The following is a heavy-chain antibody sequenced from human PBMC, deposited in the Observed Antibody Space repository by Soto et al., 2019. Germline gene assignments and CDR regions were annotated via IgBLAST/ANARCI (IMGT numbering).Heavy chain of an antibody. CDR1: GGSFSGYY. CDR3: ARAYVDTAMVFYYYGMDV. D-gene: IGHD5-18*01. CDR2: INHSGST. V-gene: IGHV4-34*01. J-gene: IGHJ6*02. Sequence: SETLSLTCAVYGGSFSGYYWSWIRQPPGKGLEWIGEINHSGSTNYNPSLKSRVTISVDTSKNQFSLKLSSVTAADTAVYYCARAYVDTAMVFYYYGMDVWGQGTTVTVSS.